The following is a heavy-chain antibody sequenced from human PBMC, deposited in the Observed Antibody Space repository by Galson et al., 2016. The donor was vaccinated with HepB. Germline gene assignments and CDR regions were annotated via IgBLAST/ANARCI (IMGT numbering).Heavy chain of an antibody. J-gene: IGHJ5*02. V-gene: IGHV4-4*02. Sequence: SETLSLTCAVSGDSVISSNWWTWVRQSPGKGLEWIGEIFHNGGLNYNPSLKSRVTISLDRSNNHISLELSSVTAADTAVYYCTRARRYCSTNSCYLDPWGQGTLVTGSS. CDR3: TRARRYCSTNSCYLDP. CDR1: GDSVISSNW. D-gene: IGHD2-2*01. CDR2: IFHNGGL.